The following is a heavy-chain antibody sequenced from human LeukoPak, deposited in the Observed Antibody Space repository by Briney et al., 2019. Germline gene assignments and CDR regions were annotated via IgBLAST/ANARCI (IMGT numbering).Heavy chain of an antibody. D-gene: IGHD2-8*01. J-gene: IGHJ4*02. Sequence: SEKVSCKASGGTFSSYAISWVRQAPGQGLEWMGGIIPIFGTANYAQKFQGRVTITTDESTSTAYIELSSLRPEDTAVYYCAREYCTNGVCLDYWGQGTLVTVSS. CDR3: AREYCTNGVCLDY. CDR2: IIPIFGTA. V-gene: IGHV1-69*05. CDR1: GGTFSSYA.